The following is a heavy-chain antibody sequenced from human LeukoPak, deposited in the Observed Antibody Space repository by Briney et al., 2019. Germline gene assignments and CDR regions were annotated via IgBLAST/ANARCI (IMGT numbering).Heavy chain of an antibody. V-gene: IGHV1-18*01. D-gene: IGHD3-22*01. Sequence: ASVKVSCKASGYTFISYGISWVRQAPGQGLEWMGWISAYNGNTKYAQKFQGRVTMTTDTRTSTAYMEPRSLRSDDTAVYYCARESDSSGYFQWGQGTLVTVSS. CDR1: GYTFISYG. CDR3: ARESDSSGYFQ. CDR2: ISAYNGNT. J-gene: IGHJ1*01.